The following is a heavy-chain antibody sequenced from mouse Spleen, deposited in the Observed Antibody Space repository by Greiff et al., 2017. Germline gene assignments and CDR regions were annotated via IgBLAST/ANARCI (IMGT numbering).Heavy chain of an antibody. Sequence: EVKLMESGPGLVKPSQSLSLTCSVTGYSITSGYYWNWIRQFPGNKLEWMGYISYDGSNNYNPSLKNRISITRDTSKNQFFLKLNSVTTEDTATYYCARSGTTVREDWYFDVWGTGTTVTVSS. V-gene: IGHV3-6*01. CDR1: GYSITSGYY. CDR3: ARSGTTVREDWYFDV. D-gene: IGHD1-1*01. CDR2: ISYDGSN. J-gene: IGHJ1*03.